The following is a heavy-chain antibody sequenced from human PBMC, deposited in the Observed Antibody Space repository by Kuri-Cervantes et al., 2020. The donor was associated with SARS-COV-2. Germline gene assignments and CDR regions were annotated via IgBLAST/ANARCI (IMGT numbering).Heavy chain of an antibody. CDR1: GFTFSTYA. CDR3: ATTLVGARNY. D-gene: IGHD1-26*01. CDR2: ITYDGNSK. Sequence: GESLKISCAASGFTFSTYAMHWVRQAPGKGLEWVAVITYDGNSKYYADSVKGRFTISRDNAKNSLYLQMNSLRAEDTAVYYCATTLVGARNYWGQGTLVTVSS. V-gene: IGHV3-30*03. J-gene: IGHJ4*02.